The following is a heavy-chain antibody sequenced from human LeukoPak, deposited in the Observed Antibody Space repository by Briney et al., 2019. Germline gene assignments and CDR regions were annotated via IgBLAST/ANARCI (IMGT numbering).Heavy chain of an antibody. CDR1: GFILSGSG. Sequence: GGSLKLSCAASGFILSGSGIHWVRQASGKGLEWVGRIRSNSNNYATSYAASVKGRFTVSRDDSKNTAYLTMNSLETEDTAIYYCTRLDEAADGFVRGAVTRAYDIWGQGTMVTVSS. V-gene: IGHV3-73*01. CDR2: IRSNSNNYAT. D-gene: IGHD3-10*01. J-gene: IGHJ3*02. CDR3: TRLDEAADGFVRGAVTRAYDI.